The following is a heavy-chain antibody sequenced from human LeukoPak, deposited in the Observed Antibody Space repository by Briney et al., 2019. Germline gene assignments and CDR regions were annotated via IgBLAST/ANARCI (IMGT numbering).Heavy chain of an antibody. CDR2: IYGSGVSI. CDR3: AKDLGWELPAEAY. CDR1: GFTFKNYV. D-gene: IGHD1-26*01. Sequence: PGGPLRLSCVASGFTFKNYVMNWVRQAPGKGLEWLATIYGSGVSISYADSVKGRFTISRDNSNNTLYLQMNSLRAEDTAMYYCAKDLGWELPAEAYWGQGILVTVSS. V-gene: IGHV3-23*01. J-gene: IGHJ4*02.